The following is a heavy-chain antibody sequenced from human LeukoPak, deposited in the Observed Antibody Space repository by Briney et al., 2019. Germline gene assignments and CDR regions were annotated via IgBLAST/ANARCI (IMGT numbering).Heavy chain of an antibody. V-gene: IGHV4-39*01. Sequence: LETLSLTCTVSGGSINSSHYYWHWIRQPPGKGLEWIGSIYYSGSTYYNPSLKSRVTISVDTSKNQFSLKLSSVTAADTAVYYWARGTTGVVMRWGQGTLVTVYS. CDR3: ARGTTGVVMR. CDR1: GGSINSSHYY. D-gene: IGHD3-3*01. J-gene: IGHJ4*02. CDR2: IYYSGST.